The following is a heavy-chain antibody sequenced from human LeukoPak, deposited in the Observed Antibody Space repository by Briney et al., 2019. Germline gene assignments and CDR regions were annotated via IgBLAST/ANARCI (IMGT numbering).Heavy chain of an antibody. V-gene: IGHV1-3*04. CDR2: INTGNGNT. CDR3: ALSFYCSSTSCYYSESFDP. Sequence: ASVKVSCTASGYTFTNYALHWVRQAPGQRLEWMGWINTGNGNTKYSQKFQGRVTITRATSASTAYMELSSLRSEDTAVYYCALSFYCSSTSCYYSESFDPWGQGTLVTVSS. D-gene: IGHD2-2*01. CDR1: GYTFTNYA. J-gene: IGHJ5*02.